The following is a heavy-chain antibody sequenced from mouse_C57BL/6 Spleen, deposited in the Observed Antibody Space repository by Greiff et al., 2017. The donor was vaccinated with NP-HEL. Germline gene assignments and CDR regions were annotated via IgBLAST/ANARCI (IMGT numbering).Heavy chain of an antibody. CDR3: TRMPTIVTHWYFDV. D-gene: IGHD2-5*01. J-gene: IGHJ1*03. V-gene: IGHV1-15*01. CDR2: IDPETGGT. CDR1: GYTFTDYE. Sequence: QVQLQQSGAELVRPGASVTLSCKASGYTFTDYEMHWVKQTPVHGLAWIGAIDPETGGTAYNQKFKGKAILTADKSSSTAYMELRSLTSEDSAVYYCTRMPTIVTHWYFDVWGTGTTVTVSS.